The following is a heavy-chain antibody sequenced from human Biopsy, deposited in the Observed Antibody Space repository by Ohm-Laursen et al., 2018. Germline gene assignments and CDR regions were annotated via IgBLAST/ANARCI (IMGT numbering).Heavy chain of an antibody. J-gene: IGHJ5*02. V-gene: IGHV3-33*01. D-gene: IGHD6-19*01. Sequence: SLRLSCTASGFSFSTNGMHWVRQAPGKGLEWAAVIWYDGSKKYYADSVKGRFTITRDNSKNTLYLQMNSLRAEDTAVYYCASDRDSSGSFRWNHWGQGTLVTVSS. CDR2: IWYDGSKK. CDR3: ASDRDSSGSFRWNH. CDR1: GFSFSTNG.